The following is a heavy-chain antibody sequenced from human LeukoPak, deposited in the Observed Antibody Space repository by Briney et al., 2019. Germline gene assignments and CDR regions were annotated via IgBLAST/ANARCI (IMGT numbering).Heavy chain of an antibody. CDR1: GFTFSNYA. D-gene: IGHD6-19*01. CDR2: ISDSGTST. J-gene: IGHJ5*01. Sequence: GGSLRLSCAASGFTFSNYAMSWVRQAPAKGLEWVSLISDSGTSTRYTGSVQGRFTVSRDNSKNTVYLHMDSLTAEDTAVYYRATDRPNSSGWFANWFDSWGQGTLVIVSS. V-gene: IGHV3-23*01. CDR3: ATDRPNSSGWFANWFDS.